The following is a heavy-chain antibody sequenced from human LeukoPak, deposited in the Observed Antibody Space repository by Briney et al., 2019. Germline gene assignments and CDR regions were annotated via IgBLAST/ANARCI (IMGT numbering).Heavy chain of an antibody. CDR1: GDSIGRSTYY. CDR2: VYYGRSP. D-gene: IGHD6-25*01. Sequence: SETLSLTCTVSGDSIGRSTYYWAWIRQPPGKGLEWIGSVYYGRSPYYNPSLESRATISVDTSKNHFSLKMNSVTAADTAVYYCARSSGTGTFSYWGQGTLVTVSS. J-gene: IGHJ4*02. V-gene: IGHV4-39*02. CDR3: ARSSGTGTFSY.